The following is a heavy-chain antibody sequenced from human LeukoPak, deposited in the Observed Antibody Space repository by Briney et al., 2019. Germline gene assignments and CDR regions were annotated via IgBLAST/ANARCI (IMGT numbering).Heavy chain of an antibody. D-gene: IGHD3-3*01. CDR2: INPRGGST. V-gene: IGHV1-46*01. J-gene: IGHJ5*02. CDR1: GYAFTTYC. CDR3: ARDPSGDFWSGPGS. Sequence: GASVKVSCKASGYAFTTYCIHWVRQAPGQGLEWLGIINPRGGSTNYAHNFQGRVTMTRGTSTSTVYMDLSSLRSDDTAVYYCARDPSGDFWSGPGSWGQGTLVTVSS.